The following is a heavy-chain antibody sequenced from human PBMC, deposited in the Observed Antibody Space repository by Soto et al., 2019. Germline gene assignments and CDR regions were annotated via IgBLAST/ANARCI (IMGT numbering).Heavy chain of an antibody. D-gene: IGHD6-13*01. CDR2: ISGSGGST. CDR3: AKGSIAAAGSLEYFQH. Sequence: GGSLRLSCAASGFTFSSYAMSWVRQTPGKGLEWVSAISGSGGSTYYADSVKGRFTISRDNSKNTLYLQMNSLRAEDTAVYYCAKGSIAAAGSLEYFQHWGQGTLVTVSS. CDR1: GFTFSSYA. V-gene: IGHV3-23*01. J-gene: IGHJ1*01.